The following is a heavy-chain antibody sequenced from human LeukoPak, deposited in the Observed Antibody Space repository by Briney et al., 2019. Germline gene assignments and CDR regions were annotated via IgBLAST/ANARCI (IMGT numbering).Heavy chain of an antibody. V-gene: IGHV3-30*02. CDR2: IRYDGSNK. J-gene: IGHJ5*02. Sequence: PGGSLRLSCAASGFTFSSYGMHWVRQAPGKGLEWVAFIRYDGSNKYYADSVKGRFTISRDNSKNTLYLQMNSLRAEDTAVYYCAAMVRGVSRNWFDPWGQGTLVTVSS. CDR3: AAMVRGVSRNWFDP. CDR1: GFTFSSYG. D-gene: IGHD3-10*01.